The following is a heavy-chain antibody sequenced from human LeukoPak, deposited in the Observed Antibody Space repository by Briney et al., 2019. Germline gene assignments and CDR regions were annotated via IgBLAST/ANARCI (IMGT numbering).Heavy chain of an antibody. CDR1: GFTVSSNY. CDR2: IYSGGST. J-gene: IGHJ3*01. CDR3: ARDLDYYDSSGYYTV. Sequence: GGSLRLSCAASGFTVSSNYMSWVRQAPGKGLEWVSVIYSGGSTYYADSVKGRFTIPRDNSKNTLYLQMNSLRAEDTAVYYCARDLDYYDSSGYYTVWGQGTMVTVSS. D-gene: IGHD3-22*01. V-gene: IGHV3-53*01.